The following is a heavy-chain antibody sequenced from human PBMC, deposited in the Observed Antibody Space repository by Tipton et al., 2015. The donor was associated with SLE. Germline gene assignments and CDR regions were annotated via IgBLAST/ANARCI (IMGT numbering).Heavy chain of an antibody. V-gene: IGHV3-49*04. D-gene: IGHD1-1*01. CDR1: GFTFGDYA. CDR3: TRDSWNDATHLDY. Sequence: SLRLSCTASGFTFGDYAMSWVRQAPGKGLEWVGFIRSKAYGGTTEYAASVKGRFTISRDDSKSIAYLQMNSLKTEDTAVYYCTRDSWNDATHLDYWGRGTLVTVSS. CDR2: IRSKAYGGTT. J-gene: IGHJ4*02.